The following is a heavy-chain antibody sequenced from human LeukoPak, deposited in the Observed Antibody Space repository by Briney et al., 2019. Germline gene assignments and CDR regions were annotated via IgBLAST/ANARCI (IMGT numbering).Heavy chain of an antibody. D-gene: IGHD4-23*01. CDR2: IIPILAIT. J-gene: IGHJ1*01. CDR1: GGTFSSYV. Sequence: SVKVSCKASGGTFSSYVISWVRQASGHGLEWIGRIIPILAITHYAQRFEGRVTITADESATTVYMELSSVTSEDTALYFCARHYGGNSVTAGFQYWGQGTLVTVSS. CDR3: ARHYGGNSVTAGFQY. V-gene: IGHV1-69*04.